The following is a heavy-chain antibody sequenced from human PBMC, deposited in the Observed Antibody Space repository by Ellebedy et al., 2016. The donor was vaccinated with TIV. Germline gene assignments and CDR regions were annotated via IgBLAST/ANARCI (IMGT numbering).Heavy chain of an antibody. CDR3: AHPGDRAEGLDY. J-gene: IGHJ4*02. Sequence: GESLKISCAVSGFAFSSLWMSWVRQAPGKGLERVASVSQDGSGRNYVDSVKGRFTISRDNARKSLFLQMNTLRAEDSAIYYCAHPGDRAEGLDYWGQGTLVTVSS. D-gene: IGHD7-27*01. V-gene: IGHV3-7*01. CDR2: VSQDGSGR. CDR1: GFAFSSLW.